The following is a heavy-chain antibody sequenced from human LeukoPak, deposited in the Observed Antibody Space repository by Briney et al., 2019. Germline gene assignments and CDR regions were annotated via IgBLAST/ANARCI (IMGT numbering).Heavy chain of an antibody. V-gene: IGHV3-23*01. J-gene: IGHJ4*02. D-gene: IGHD5-18*01. CDR3: ASGGKYSYGPFDY. Sequence: GGSLRLSCAASGFTFSTYTMSWVRQAPGKGLEWVSAISTGGDSTYYADSVKGRLTISRDNSKNTLYLQMNSLRAEDTAIYYCASGGKYSYGPFDYWGQGSLVTVSS. CDR2: ISTGGDST. CDR1: GFTFSTYT.